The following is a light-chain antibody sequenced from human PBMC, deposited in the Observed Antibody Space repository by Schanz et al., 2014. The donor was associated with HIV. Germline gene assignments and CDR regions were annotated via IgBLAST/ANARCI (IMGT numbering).Light chain of an antibody. CDR1: SKDVGGYNY. CDR3: NSYTRTSTPV. Sequence: QSVLTQPASVSGSPGPSITISCTGTSKDVGGYNYVSWYQQHPGKAPKLLIYDVNIRPSGVSNRFSGSKSGNTASLTISGLQAEDEADYYCNSYTRTSTPVFGGGTKLTVL. CDR2: DVN. V-gene: IGLV2-14*01. J-gene: IGLJ2*01.